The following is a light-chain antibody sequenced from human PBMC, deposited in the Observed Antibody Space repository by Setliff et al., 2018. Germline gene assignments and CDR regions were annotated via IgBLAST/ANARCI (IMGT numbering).Light chain of an antibody. Sequence: QSALTQPPSASGSPGQSVTISCTGTSNDVWGHNYVSWYQQHPGKAPQLIIYDVTKRPSGAPDRFSGSKSGNTASLTVSGLQAEDEADYYCSSYADSNIFLFGTGTKV. CDR3: SSYADSNIFL. CDR1: SNDVWGHNY. J-gene: IGLJ1*01. V-gene: IGLV2-8*01. CDR2: DVT.